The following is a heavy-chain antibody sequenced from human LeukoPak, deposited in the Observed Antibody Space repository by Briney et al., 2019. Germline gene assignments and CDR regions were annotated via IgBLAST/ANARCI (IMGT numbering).Heavy chain of an antibody. CDR3: AKDLGYSGSYYY. Sequence: GGSLTLSCAASGFTFSSYAMSWVRQAPGKGLEWVSAISGSGGSTYYADSVKGRFTISRDNSKNTLYLQMNSLRAEDTAVYYCAKDLGYSGSYYYWGQGTLVTVSS. CDR1: GFTFSSYA. D-gene: IGHD1-26*01. J-gene: IGHJ4*02. V-gene: IGHV3-23*01. CDR2: ISGSGGST.